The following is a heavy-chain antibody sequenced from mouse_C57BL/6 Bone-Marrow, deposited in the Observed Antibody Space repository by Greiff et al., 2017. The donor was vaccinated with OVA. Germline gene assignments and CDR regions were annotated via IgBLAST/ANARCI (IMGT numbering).Heavy chain of an antibody. CDR3: AKGTVVSYYAMDY. J-gene: IGHJ4*01. CDR2: IYPRDGST. Sequence: QVQLKQSGPELVKPGASVKLSCKASGYNFTSYDINWVKQRPGQGLEWIGWIYPRDGSTKYNEKFKGKATLTVDTSSSTAYMELHSLTSEDSAVYFCAKGTVVSYYAMDYWGQGTSVTVSS. V-gene: IGHV1-85*01. D-gene: IGHD1-1*01. CDR1: GYNFTSYD.